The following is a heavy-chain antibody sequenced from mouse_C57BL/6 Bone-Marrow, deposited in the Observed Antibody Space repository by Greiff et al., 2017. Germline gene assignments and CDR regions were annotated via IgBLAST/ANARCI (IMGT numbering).Heavy chain of an antibody. CDR3: ARWYGYCDV. CDR2: IYPRSGKT. Sequence: QVQLKESGAELARPGASVKLSCKASGYTFTSYGISWVKQRTGQGLEWIGEIYPRSGKTYYNEKFKGKATLAADKSSSTAYMQLRSLTSEDSAVYFCARWYGYCDVWGTGTTVTVAS. V-gene: IGHV1-81*01. J-gene: IGHJ1*03. CDR1: GYTFTSYG.